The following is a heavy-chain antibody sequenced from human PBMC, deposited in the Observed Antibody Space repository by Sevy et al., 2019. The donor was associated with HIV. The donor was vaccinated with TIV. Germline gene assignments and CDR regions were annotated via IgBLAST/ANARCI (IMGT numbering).Heavy chain of an antibody. CDR3: ARRGYSGYESDAFDI. V-gene: IGHV3-21*01. CDR1: GFAFSSYS. CDR2: ISSSSSYI. J-gene: IGHJ3*02. D-gene: IGHD5-12*01. Sequence: GGSLRLPCAASGFAFSSYSMNWVRQAPGKGLEWVSSISSSSSYIYYADSVKGRFTISRDNAKNSLYLQMNSLRAEDTAVYYCARRGYSGYESDAFDIWGQGTMVTVSS.